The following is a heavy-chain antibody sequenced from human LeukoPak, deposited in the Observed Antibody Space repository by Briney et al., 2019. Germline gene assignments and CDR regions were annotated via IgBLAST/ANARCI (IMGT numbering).Heavy chain of an antibody. D-gene: IGHD2-2*01. CDR3: AGVAVVPAAIVGH. J-gene: IGHJ4*02. CDR1: GGSISSSSYY. V-gene: IGHV4-39*01. Sequence: SETLSLTCTVSGGSISSSSYYWGWIRQPPGKGLEWIGSIYYSGSTYYNPSLKSRVTISVDTSKNQFSLKLSSVTAADTAVYYCAGVAVVPAAIVGHWGQGTLVTVSS. CDR2: IYYSGST.